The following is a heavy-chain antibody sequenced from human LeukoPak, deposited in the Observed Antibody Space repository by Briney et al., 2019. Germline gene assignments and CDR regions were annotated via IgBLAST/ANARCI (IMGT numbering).Heavy chain of an antibody. CDR1: GFTFSSYA. CDR3: ALYCSGGSCYSD. Sequence: PGGSLRLSCSASGFTFSSYAMHWVRQAPGKGLEYVSAISSNGGSTYYADSVKGRFTTSRDNSKNTLYLQMSSLRAEDTAVYYCALYCSGGSCYSDWGQGTLVTVSS. J-gene: IGHJ4*02. D-gene: IGHD2-15*01. CDR2: ISSNGGST. V-gene: IGHV3-64D*06.